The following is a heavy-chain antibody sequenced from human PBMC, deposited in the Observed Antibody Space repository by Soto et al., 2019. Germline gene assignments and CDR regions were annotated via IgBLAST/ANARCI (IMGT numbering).Heavy chain of an antibody. CDR3: ARGLYSGYYFDY. CDR2: INPSGGST. V-gene: IGHV1-46*01. CDR1: GYTFTSYY. D-gene: IGHD5-12*01. Sequence: ASVKVSCKASGYTFTSYYMHWVRQAPGQGLEWIGIINPSGGSTSYAQKFQGRVTMTRDTSTSTVYMELSSLRSENTAVYYCARGLYSGYYFDYWGQGTLVTVSS. J-gene: IGHJ4*02.